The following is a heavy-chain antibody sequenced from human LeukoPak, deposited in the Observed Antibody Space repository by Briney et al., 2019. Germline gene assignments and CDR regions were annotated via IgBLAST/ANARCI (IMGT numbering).Heavy chain of an antibody. D-gene: IGHD4-23*01. J-gene: IGHJ4*02. Sequence: GRSLRLSCAASGFTFSSYGMHWVRQAPGKGLEWVAVIWYDGSNKYYADSVKGRFTISRDNSKNTLYLQMNSLRAEDTAVYYCAKERKLLPFDCWGQGTLVTVSS. CDR2: IWYDGSNK. V-gene: IGHV3-33*06. CDR1: GFTFSSYG. CDR3: AKERKLLPFDC.